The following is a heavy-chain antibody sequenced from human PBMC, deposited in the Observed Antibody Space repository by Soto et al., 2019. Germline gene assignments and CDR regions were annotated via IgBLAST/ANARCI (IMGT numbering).Heavy chain of an antibody. V-gene: IGHV3-49*03. J-gene: IGHJ2*01. Sequence: GGSLRLSCTASGFTFGDYAMSWFRQAPGKGLEWVGFIRSKAYGGTTEYAASVKGRFTISRDDSKSIAYLQMNSLKTEDTAVYYCTRDPSPHRGDFWSGYPNWYFDLWGRGTLVTVSS. CDR3: TRDPSPHRGDFWSGYPNWYFDL. D-gene: IGHD3-3*01. CDR1: GFTFGDYA. CDR2: IRSKAYGGTT.